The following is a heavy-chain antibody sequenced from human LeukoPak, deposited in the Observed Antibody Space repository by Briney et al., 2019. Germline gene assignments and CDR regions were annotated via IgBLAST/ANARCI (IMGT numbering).Heavy chain of an antibody. Sequence: PGGSLRLSCAASGFTFDDYAMHWVRQAPGKGLEWVSLISWDGGSTYYADSVKGRFTISRDNSKNSLYLQMNSLRAEDTALYYCAKDVNYGDYRFVFDYWGQGTLVTVSS. J-gene: IGHJ4*02. CDR2: ISWDGGST. CDR3: AKDVNYGDYRFVFDY. CDR1: GFTFDDYA. D-gene: IGHD4-17*01. V-gene: IGHV3-43D*03.